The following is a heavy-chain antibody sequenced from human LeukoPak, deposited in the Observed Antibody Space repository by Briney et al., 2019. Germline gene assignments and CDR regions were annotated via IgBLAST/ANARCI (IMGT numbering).Heavy chain of an antibody. Sequence: SQTLSLTCAISGDSVSSNSAAWNWIRQSPSRGLEWLGRTYYRSKWYNDYAVSVKSLITINPDTSKNQFSLQLNSVTPEDTAVYYCAREGLLWFGEFPYYFDYWGQGTLVTVSS. CDR1: GDSVSSNSAA. CDR2: TYYRSKWYN. V-gene: IGHV6-1*01. J-gene: IGHJ4*02. D-gene: IGHD3-10*01. CDR3: AREGLLWFGEFPYYFDY.